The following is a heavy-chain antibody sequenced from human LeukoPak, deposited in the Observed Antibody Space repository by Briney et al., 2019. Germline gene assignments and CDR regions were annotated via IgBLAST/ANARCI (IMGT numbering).Heavy chain of an antibody. CDR3: AREVSGSWGPSFFDY. D-gene: IGHD6-13*01. J-gene: IGHJ4*02. CDR1: GGSISSGDYY. V-gene: IGHV4-30-4*01. CDR2: IYYSGST. Sequence: SQTLSLTCTVSGGSISSGDYYWSRIRQPPGKGLEWIGYIYYSGSTYYNPSLKSRVTISVDTSKNQFSLKLSSVTAADTAVYYCAREVSGSWGPSFFDYWGQGTLVTVSS.